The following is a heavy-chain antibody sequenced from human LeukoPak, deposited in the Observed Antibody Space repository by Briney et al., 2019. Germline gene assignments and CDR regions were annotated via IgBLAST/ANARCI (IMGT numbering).Heavy chain of an antibody. CDR1: GLTFSNYR. V-gene: IGHV3-74*01. Sequence: GGSLRLSCAASGLTFSNYRMHWVRQAPGKGLVWVSRINSDGSDTTYADSVKGRFTISRDNAKNTLYLQMNSLRVEDTAVYYCARSSAVTTLSLTYWGLGTLVTVSS. J-gene: IGHJ4*02. CDR2: INSDGSDT. CDR3: ARSSAVTTLSLTY. D-gene: IGHD4-17*01.